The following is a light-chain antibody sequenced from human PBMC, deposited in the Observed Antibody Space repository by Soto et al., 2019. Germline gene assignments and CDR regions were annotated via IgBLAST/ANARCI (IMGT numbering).Light chain of an antibody. Sequence: EIVMTQSPATLSVSPGEGTTVSCRASQSVSVNLAWYQQNPGQAPRLLIYGASCRATGIPDRFSGSGSGTDFTLTINRLEPEDFAVYYCQQYGSATITFGQGTRLAN. CDR3: QQYGSATIT. V-gene: IGKV3-20*01. J-gene: IGKJ5*01. CDR1: QSVSVN. CDR2: GAS.